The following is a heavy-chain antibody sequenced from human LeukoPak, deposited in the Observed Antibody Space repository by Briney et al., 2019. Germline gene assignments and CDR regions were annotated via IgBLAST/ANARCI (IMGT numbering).Heavy chain of an antibody. V-gene: IGHV4-59*08. CDR3: ARSGGYSSPLGY. D-gene: IGHD6-13*01. CDR2: IYYSGST. CDR1: GGSISSYY. Sequence: PSETLSLTCTASGGSISSYYWSWIRQPPGKGLEWIGYIYYSGSTNYNPSLKSRVTISVDTSKNQFSLKLSSVTAADTAVYYCARSGGYSSPLGYWGQGTLVTFSS. J-gene: IGHJ4*02.